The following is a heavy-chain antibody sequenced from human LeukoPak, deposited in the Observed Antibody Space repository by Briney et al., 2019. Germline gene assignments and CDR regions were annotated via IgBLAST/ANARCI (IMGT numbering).Heavy chain of an antibody. J-gene: IGHJ3*02. D-gene: IGHD1-26*01. CDR1: GFSFSNYV. V-gene: IGHV3-23*01. CDR3: AKGFIRVGAFDI. Sequence: GGSLRLSCAASGFSFSNYVMTWVRQAPGKGLEWVSMISGSGGSTYYADSVKGRFTISRDNAKNSLYLQMNSLRAEDTALYYCAKGFIRVGAFDIWGQGTMVTVSS. CDR2: ISGSGGST.